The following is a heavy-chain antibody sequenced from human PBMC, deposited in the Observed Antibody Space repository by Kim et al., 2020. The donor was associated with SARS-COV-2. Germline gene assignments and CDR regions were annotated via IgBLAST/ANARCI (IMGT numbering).Heavy chain of an antibody. Sequence: GGSLRLSCAASGFTIDDYAKHWVRQAPGKDLEWVSGISWHSGSIGYADSVKGRFTISRDKAKNSLYLQVNSLRAEDTALYYCAKDQYRYYYYYGMDVWGQGTTVTVSS. CDR3: AKDQYRYYYYYGMDV. CDR1: GFTIDDYA. CDR2: ISWHSGSI. J-gene: IGHJ6*02. V-gene: IGHV3-9*01. D-gene: IGHD3-16*02.